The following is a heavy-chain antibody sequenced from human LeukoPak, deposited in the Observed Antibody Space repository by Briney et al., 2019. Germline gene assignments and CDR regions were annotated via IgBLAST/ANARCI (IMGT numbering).Heavy chain of an antibody. CDR2: ISSSSSYI. D-gene: IGHD4-11*01. CDR3: AKGMEYSNYPFDY. CDR1: GFTFSSYS. Sequence: GGSLRLSCAASGFTFSSYSMNWVRQAPGKGLEWVSSISSSSSYIYYADSVKGRFTISRDNAKNSLYLQMNSLRAEDTAVYYCAKGMEYSNYPFDYWGQGTLVTVSS. J-gene: IGHJ4*02. V-gene: IGHV3-21*01.